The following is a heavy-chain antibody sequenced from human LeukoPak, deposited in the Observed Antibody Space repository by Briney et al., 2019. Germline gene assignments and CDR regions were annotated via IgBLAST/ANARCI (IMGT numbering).Heavy chain of an antibody. V-gene: IGHV1-69*13. D-gene: IGHD6-6*01. Sequence: SVKVSCKASGGTFSSYAISWVRQAPGQGLEWMGGIIPIFGTTNYAQKFQGRVTITADESTSTAYMELSSLRSEDTAVYYCAKTYYSSYWDNGPHYYYYMDVWGKGTTVTVSS. CDR2: IIPIFGTT. J-gene: IGHJ6*03. CDR3: AKTYYSSYWDNGPHYYYYMDV. CDR1: GGTFSSYA.